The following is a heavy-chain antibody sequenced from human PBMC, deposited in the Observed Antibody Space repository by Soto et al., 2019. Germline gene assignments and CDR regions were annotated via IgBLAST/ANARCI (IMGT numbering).Heavy chain of an antibody. CDR3: ARALGYCSSTSCYVPRGMDV. D-gene: IGHD2-2*01. V-gene: IGHV3-53*01. J-gene: IGHJ6*02. CDR2: IYSGGST. CDR1: KFTFSTYA. Sequence: GGSLRLSCAASKFTFSTYAMTWVRQAPGKGLEWVSVIYSGGSTYYADSVKGRFTISRDNSKNTLYLQMNSLRAEDTAVYYCARALGYCSSTSCYVPRGMDVWGQGTTVTV.